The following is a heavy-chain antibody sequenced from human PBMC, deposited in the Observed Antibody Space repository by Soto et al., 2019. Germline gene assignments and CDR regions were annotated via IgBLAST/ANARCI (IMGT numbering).Heavy chain of an antibody. D-gene: IGHD6-13*01. CDR2: IWHDGSGD. V-gene: IGHV3-33*01. Sequence: QVQLVESGGGVVQPGRSLRLSCVASGFTFSRFGMHWVRQAPGKGLEWVAGIWHDGSGDYYADSVKGRFTISRDNAKKTLYLQMNRLRAQDTSIYYCAIDLSSSFDAFDIWGQGTMVTVAS. J-gene: IGHJ3*02. CDR3: AIDLSSSFDAFDI. CDR1: GFTFSRFG.